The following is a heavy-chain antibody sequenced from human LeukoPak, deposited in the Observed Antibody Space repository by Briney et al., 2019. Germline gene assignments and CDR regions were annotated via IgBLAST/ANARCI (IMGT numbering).Heavy chain of an antibody. V-gene: IGHV3-74*01. CDR2: INSDGGST. J-gene: IGHJ4*02. CDR3: ARRIQGMAPYYFDY. Sequence: GGSLRLSCTASGFTFSSYWMHWVRQAPGKGLVWVSRINSDGGSTSYADSVTGRFTISRDNAKNTLYLQMNSLRAEDTAVYYCARRIQGMAPYYFDYWGQGTLVTVSS. D-gene: IGHD5-24*01. CDR1: GFTFSSYW.